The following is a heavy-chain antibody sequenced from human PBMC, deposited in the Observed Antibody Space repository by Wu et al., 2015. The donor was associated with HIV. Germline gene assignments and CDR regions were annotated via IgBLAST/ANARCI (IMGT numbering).Heavy chain of an antibody. V-gene: IGHV1-2*02. CDR3: FCYFRYQLPDTNDTFDV. D-gene: IGHD2-2*01. CDR1: QYTFTAFY. CDR2: INPNSGFT. J-gene: IGHJ3*01. Sequence: QVQLVQSGAEVRKPGASVKVSCKASQYTFTAFYIHWVRQAPGQGLEWMGWINPNSGFTHFAQIFQGRVTMTRDTSIDTVDMEVNRLRSDDTAVYYCFCYFRYQLPDTNDTFDVWGQGTMVTVSS.